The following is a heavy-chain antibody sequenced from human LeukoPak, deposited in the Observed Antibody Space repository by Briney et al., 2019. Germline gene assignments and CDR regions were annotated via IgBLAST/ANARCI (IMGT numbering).Heavy chain of an antibody. CDR2: IYTSGST. V-gene: IGHV4-4*07. D-gene: IGHD2-8*01. Sequence: SETLSLTCTVSGGLISSYYWSWIRQPAGKGLEWIGCIYTSGSTNYNPSLKSRVTMSVDTSKNQFSLKLSSVTAADTAVYYCARDGYCTNGVCYRGYAFDIWGQGTMVTVSS. J-gene: IGHJ3*02. CDR3: ARDGYCTNGVCYRGYAFDI. CDR1: GGLISSYY.